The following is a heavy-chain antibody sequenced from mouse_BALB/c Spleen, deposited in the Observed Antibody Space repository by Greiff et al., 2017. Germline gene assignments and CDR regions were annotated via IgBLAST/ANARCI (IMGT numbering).Heavy chain of an antibody. J-gene: IGHJ3*01. CDR3: ARGRDYDYDFFAY. CDR2: ISNGGGST. CDR1: GFTFSSYA. D-gene: IGHD2-4*01. Sequence: EVQLVESGGGLVKPGGSLKLSCAASGFTFSSYAMSWVRQTPEKRLEWVAYISNGGGSTYYPDTVKGRFTISRDNAKNTLYLQMSSLKSEDTAMYYCARGRDYDYDFFAYWGQGTLVTVSA. V-gene: IGHV5-12-2*01.